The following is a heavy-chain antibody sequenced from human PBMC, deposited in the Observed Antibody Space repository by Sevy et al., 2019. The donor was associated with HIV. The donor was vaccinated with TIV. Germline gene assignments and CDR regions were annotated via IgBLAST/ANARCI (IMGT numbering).Heavy chain of an antibody. CDR2: IYPGHSDT. CDR3: ARLSGRPHDAFDI. D-gene: IGHD6-19*01. J-gene: IGHJ3*02. V-gene: IGHV5-51*01. Sequence: GKSLKISCKGSGYSFTSYWIGWVRQMPGKGLQWMGIIYPGHSDTRYSPSFQGQVTISADKSISTAYLQWSSLKASDTAMYYCARLSGRPHDAFDIWGQGTLVTVSS. CDR1: GYSFTSYW.